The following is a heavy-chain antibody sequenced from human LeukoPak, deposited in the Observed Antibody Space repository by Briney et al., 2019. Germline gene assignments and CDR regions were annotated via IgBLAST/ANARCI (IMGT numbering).Heavy chain of an antibody. D-gene: IGHD3-10*01. V-gene: IGHV3-66*01. CDR3: ARGYGWGSYFG. J-gene: IGHJ4*02. Sequence: PGGSLRLSCAASEFSVGSDYMTWVRQAPGKGLEWVSFIYSDGSTYYADSVEGRFTISRDNAKNSLYLQMSSLRAEDTAVYYCARGYGWGSYFGWGQGTLVTVSS. CDR2: IYSDGST. CDR1: EFSVGSDY.